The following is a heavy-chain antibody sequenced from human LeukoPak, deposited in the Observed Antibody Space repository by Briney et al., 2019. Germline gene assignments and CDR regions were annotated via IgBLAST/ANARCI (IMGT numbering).Heavy chain of an antibody. J-gene: IGHJ5*02. Sequence: PGGSLRLSCAASGFTFTNYWMSWVRQAPGKGLEWAAKIKSDGGEIYYVDSVEGRFTISRDNAKNSVHLQMNTLRAEDTAVYYCVGSDSSSGFVGWFDPWGQGILVTVSS. CDR1: GFTFTNYW. D-gene: IGHD3-22*01. V-gene: IGHV3-7*01. CDR3: VGSDSSSGFVGWFDP. CDR2: IKSDGGEI.